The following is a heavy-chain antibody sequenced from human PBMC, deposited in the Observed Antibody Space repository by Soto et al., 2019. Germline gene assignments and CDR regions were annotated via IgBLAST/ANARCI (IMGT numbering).Heavy chain of an antibody. Sequence: PSETLSLTCTVSGGSISSYDLSWIRQPPGKGLEWIGYIYYSGSTNYNPSLKSRVTISVDTSKNQFSLKLSSVTAADTAVYYCARAIGDGYSAGYFDYWGQGTLVTV. V-gene: IGHV4-59*01. J-gene: IGHJ4*02. CDR1: GGSISSYD. D-gene: IGHD5-18*01. CDR2: IYYSGST. CDR3: ARAIGDGYSAGYFDY.